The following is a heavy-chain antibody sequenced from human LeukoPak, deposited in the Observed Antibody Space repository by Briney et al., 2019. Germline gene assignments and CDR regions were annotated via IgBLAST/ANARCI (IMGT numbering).Heavy chain of an antibody. Sequence: ASVKVSCKVSGYTLTELSMHWVRQAPGQGLEWMGWINPNSGGTNYAQKFQGRVTMTRDTSISTAYMELSRLRSDDTAVYYCARSLPSSLNWFDPWGQGTLVTVSS. CDR3: ARSLPSSLNWFDP. CDR1: GYTLTELS. V-gene: IGHV1-2*02. J-gene: IGHJ5*02. CDR2: INPNSGGT.